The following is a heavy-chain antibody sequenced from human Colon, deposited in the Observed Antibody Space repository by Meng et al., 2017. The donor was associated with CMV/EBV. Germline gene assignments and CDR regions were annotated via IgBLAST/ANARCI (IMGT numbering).Heavy chain of an antibody. CDR1: GFTFSSYW. D-gene: IGHD2-2*01. Sequence: GGSLRLSCAASGFTFSSYWMSWVRQAPGKGLEWVAFIRYDGSNKYYADSVKGRFTISRDNSKNTLYLQMNSLRAEDTAVYYCAKVAHRVVPYYFDYWGQGTLVTVSS. CDR3: AKVAHRVVPYYFDY. V-gene: IGHV3-30*02. J-gene: IGHJ4*02. CDR2: IRYDGSNK.